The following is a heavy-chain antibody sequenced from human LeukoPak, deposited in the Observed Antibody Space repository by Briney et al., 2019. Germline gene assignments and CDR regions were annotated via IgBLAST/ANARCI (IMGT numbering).Heavy chain of an antibody. V-gene: IGHV3-21*06. D-gene: IGHD3-9*01. CDR2: IHIGVSDI. CDR1: GFTFSSYK. CDR3: ARGHYDILTGNYKWTPDY. Sequence: GGSLRLSCAASGFTFSSYKINWVRQAPGRGLEWVSSIHIGVSDIYYADSVKGRFTVSRDNAKNSLFLQMNSLRAEHTALYYCARGHYDILTGNYKWTPDYWGQGTLVTVSS. J-gene: IGHJ4*02.